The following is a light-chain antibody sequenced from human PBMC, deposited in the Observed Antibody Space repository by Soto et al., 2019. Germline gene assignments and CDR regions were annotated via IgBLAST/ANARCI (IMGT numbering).Light chain of an antibody. CDR2: DAS. Sequence: DIQMTQTPSALSASVGDRVTITCQASVDISKYVNWYQQKPGKAPKLLIYDASKLKSGVPSRFSGSGSGTDFTFTISSLQPEDIATYYCQQYDNLPITFGQGTRLEIK. CDR1: VDISKY. V-gene: IGKV1-33*01. CDR3: QQYDNLPIT. J-gene: IGKJ5*01.